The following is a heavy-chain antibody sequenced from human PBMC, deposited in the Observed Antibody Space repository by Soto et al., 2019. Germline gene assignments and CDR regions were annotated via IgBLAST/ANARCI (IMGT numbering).Heavy chain of an antibody. Sequence: VALSRMFAASGVSCSSYDMSWSPQVPGKGLKGVSAISGSGGSTYYADSVKGRFTISRDNSKNTLYLQMNSLRAEDTAVYYCAKEGSIAVAAYDYYYYGIDVWGQGTTVTVSS. CDR3: AKEGSIAVAAYDYYYYGIDV. CDR1: GVSCSSYD. CDR2: ISGSGGST. V-gene: IGHV3-23*01. D-gene: IGHD6-19*01. J-gene: IGHJ6*02.